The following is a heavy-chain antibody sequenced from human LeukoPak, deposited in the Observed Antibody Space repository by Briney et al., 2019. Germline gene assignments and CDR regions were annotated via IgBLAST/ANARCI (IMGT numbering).Heavy chain of an antibody. Sequence: SETLSLTCTVSGGSISSGGYYWSWIRQPPGKGLEWIGEINHSGSTNYNPSLKSRVTISVDTSKNQFSLKLSSVTAADTAVYYCARGYPEGIGDYWGQGTLVTVSS. CDR3: ARGYPEGIGDY. CDR1: GGSISSGGYY. CDR2: INHSGST. J-gene: IGHJ4*02. D-gene: IGHD6-13*01. V-gene: IGHV4-39*07.